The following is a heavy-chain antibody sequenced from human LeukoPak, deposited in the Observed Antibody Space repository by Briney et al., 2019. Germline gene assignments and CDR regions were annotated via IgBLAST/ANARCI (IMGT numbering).Heavy chain of an antibody. CDR3: AKDLRWLAFDL. J-gene: IGHJ3*01. CDR2: ITGSGTT. V-gene: IGHV3-23*01. CDR1: GHMFSNYG. Sequence: GGTLRLSCAASGHMFSNYGMNWVRLAPGKGLEWVSGITGSGTTYYADSVKGRFSISRDNSKSTLFLQMNSLRAEDTAMYYCAKDLRWLAFDLWGQGTMVTVSS. D-gene: IGHD6-19*01.